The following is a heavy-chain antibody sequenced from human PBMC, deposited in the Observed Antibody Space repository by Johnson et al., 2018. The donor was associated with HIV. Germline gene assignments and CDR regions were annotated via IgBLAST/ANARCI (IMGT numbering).Heavy chain of an antibody. CDR3: AKVSGGVTRDFDI. CDR2: IRYDGSNK. J-gene: IGHJ3*02. CDR1: GLTFSSYG. Sequence: QMLLVESGGGVVQPGRSLRLSCAASGLTFSSYGMHWVRQAPGKGLEWVAFIRYDGSNKYYADSVKGRFTISRDNSKNTLYLQMNSLRAEDTAVYYCAKVSGGVTRDFDIWGQGTMVTVSS. D-gene: IGHD1-26*01. V-gene: IGHV3-30*02.